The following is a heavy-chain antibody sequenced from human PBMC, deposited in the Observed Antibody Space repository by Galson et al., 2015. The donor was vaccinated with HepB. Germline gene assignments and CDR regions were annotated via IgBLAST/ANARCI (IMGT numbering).Heavy chain of an antibody. J-gene: IGHJ6*02. CDR3: AACTLSSSWYYYYYGMDA. Sequence: SLRLSCAASGFTFDDYTMHWVRQAPGKGLEWVSLISWDGGSTYYADSVKGRFTISRDNSKNSLYLQMNSLRTEDTALYYCAACTLSSSWYYYYYGMDAWGQGTTVTVSS. CDR2: ISWDGGST. V-gene: IGHV3-43*01. CDR1: GFTFDDYT. D-gene: IGHD6-13*01.